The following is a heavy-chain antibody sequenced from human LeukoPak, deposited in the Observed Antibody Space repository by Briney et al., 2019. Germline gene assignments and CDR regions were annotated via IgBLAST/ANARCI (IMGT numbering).Heavy chain of an antibody. CDR2: ISGSGGST. V-gene: IGHV3-23*01. Sequence: PGGSLRLSCAASGFTSSNYAMSWVRQAPGKGLEWVSAISGSGGSTYYADSVKGRFTISRDNSKNTLYLQMNSLRAEDTAVYYCALNGREVPSGAFDIWGQGTMVTVSS. J-gene: IGHJ3*02. CDR1: GFTSSNYA. CDR3: ALNGREVPSGAFDI. D-gene: IGHD3-16*02.